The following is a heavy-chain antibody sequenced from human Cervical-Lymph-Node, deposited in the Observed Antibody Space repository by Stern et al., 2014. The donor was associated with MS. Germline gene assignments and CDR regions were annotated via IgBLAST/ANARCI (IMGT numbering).Heavy chain of an antibody. J-gene: IGHJ6*02. CDR2: IYYTGET. CDR3: ARIAGGYLYYYGMDV. CDR1: GGSITSSSHY. Sequence: QLQLQESGPGLVKPSETLSLTCTVSGGSITSSSHYWGWIRQPPGKGLEWIGNIYYTGETYYNPYLQSRVTISIVTTSEQVSLKLSSVTAADTAVFYCARIAGGYLYYYGMDVWGQGTTVTVSS. V-gene: IGHV4-39*01. D-gene: IGHD3-16*01.